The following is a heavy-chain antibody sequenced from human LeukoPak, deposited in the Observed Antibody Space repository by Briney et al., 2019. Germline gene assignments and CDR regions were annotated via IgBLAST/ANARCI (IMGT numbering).Heavy chain of an antibody. CDR3: ARGAYYYDSSGCRY. V-gene: IGHV1-24*01. CDR1: GYTLTELS. CDR2: FDPEDGET. J-gene: IGHJ4*02. D-gene: IGHD3-22*01. Sequence: ASVKVSCKVSGYTLTELSMHWVRQAPGKGLEWMGGFDPEDGETIYAQKFQGRVTMTEDTSTDTAYMELNSLRSEDTAVYYCARGAYYYDSSGCRYWGQGTLVTVSS.